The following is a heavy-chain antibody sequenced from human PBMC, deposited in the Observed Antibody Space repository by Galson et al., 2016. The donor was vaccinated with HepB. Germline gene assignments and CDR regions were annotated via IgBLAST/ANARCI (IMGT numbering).Heavy chain of an antibody. J-gene: IGHJ4*02. D-gene: IGHD4-17*01. CDR2: ISYDGSKK. Sequence: SLRLSCAASGFRFSSFAMHWVRQAPGKGLEWLAVISYDGSKKYYAESVTGRFTISRDDSKNTVYVEMNSLRFEDTAVYYCARDGFGCSVTTIDYWGQGTLVTVSS. CDR1: GFRFSSFA. V-gene: IGHV3-30-3*01. CDR3: ARDGFGCSVTTIDY.